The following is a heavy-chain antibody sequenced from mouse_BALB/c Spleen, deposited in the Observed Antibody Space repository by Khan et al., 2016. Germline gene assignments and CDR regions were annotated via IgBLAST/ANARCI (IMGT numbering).Heavy chain of an antibody. D-gene: IGHD4-1*02. CDR2: IWGDGST. CDR3: ATTVFAY. J-gene: IGHJ3*01. CDR1: GFSLTGYD. V-gene: IGHV2-6-7*01. Sequence: QVQLKESGPGLVAPSQSLSITCTVSGFSLTGYDVNWVRQPPGKGLEWLGMIWGDGSTDYNTTLKSRLSISKDNSKSQVFLKMNSLQTDDTARYYGATTVFAYWGQGTLVTVSA.